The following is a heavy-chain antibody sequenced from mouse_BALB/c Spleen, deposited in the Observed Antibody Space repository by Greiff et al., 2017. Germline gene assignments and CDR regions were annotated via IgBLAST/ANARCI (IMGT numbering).Heavy chain of an antibody. J-gene: IGHJ4*01. CDR3: ARHEDPGSGYLDYYAMDY. CDR2: FYPGSGSI. D-gene: IGHD2-3*01. CDR1: GYTFTEYI. Sequence: QVQLQQSGAGLVKPGASVKLSCKASGYTFTEYIIHWVKQRSGQGLEWIGWFYPGSGSIKYNEKFTDTPTFTADKSSSTVYMELSRLTSEDSAVYISARHEDPGSGYLDYYAMDYWGQGTSVTVSS. V-gene: IGHV1-62-2*01.